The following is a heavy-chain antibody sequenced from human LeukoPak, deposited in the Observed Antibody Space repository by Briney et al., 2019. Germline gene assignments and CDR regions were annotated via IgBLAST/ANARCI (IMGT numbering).Heavy chain of an antibody. Sequence: GGSLRLSCAASGFTFSGYTMNWVRQAPGKGPEWVSSISGSGITTNYADSVKGRFTISREYSNNTLYLQMSSLRAEDTAIHYCAKETALVGGHAAIFDHWGQGTLVTVSS. CDR2: ISGSGITT. V-gene: IGHV3-23*01. D-gene: IGHD3-3*01. J-gene: IGHJ4*02. CDR1: GFTFSGYT. CDR3: AKETALVGGHAAIFDH.